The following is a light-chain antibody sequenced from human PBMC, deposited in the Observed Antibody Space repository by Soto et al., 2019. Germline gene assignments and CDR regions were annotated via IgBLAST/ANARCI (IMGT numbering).Light chain of an antibody. CDR2: EVN. CDR3: SSYLPSNNLRV. J-gene: IGLJ1*01. CDR1: SSDFGNYKY. V-gene: IGLV2-8*01. Sequence: QSVLTQPPSASGSPGQSVTISCTGTSSDFGNYKYVSWFQQHPGKAPRLIIYEVNERPSGVPARFSGSQSGNTASLTVSGLQAEDEADYYCSSYLPSNNLRVFGTGTKVTVL.